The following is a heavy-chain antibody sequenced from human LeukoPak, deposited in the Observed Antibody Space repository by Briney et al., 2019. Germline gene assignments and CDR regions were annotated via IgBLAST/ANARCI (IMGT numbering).Heavy chain of an antibody. CDR1: GFTFSSYA. Sequence: PGGSLRLSCAASGFTFSSYAMSWVRQAPGKGLEWVSAISGSGGSTYYADSVKGRFTISRDNSKNTLYLQMNSLRAEDTAVYYCAKMEGVPRRIFGVVLDSGGFDDYWGQGTLVTVSS. V-gene: IGHV3-23*01. CDR3: AKMEGVPRRIFGVVLDSGGFDDY. CDR2: ISGSGGST. D-gene: IGHD3-3*01. J-gene: IGHJ4*02.